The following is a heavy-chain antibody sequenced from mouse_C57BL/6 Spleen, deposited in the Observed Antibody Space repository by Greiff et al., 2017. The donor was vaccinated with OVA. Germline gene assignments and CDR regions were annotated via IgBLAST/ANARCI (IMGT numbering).Heavy chain of an antibody. D-gene: IGHD2-5*01. Sequence: ESGPGLVKPSQSLSLTCSVTGYSITSGYYWNWIRQFPGNKLEWMGYISYDGSNNYNPSLKNRISITRDTSKNQFFLKLNSVTTEDTATYYCASSYSNSWFAYWGQGTLVTVSA. J-gene: IGHJ3*01. CDR1: GYSITSGYY. CDR3: ASSYSNSWFAY. CDR2: ISYDGSN. V-gene: IGHV3-6*01.